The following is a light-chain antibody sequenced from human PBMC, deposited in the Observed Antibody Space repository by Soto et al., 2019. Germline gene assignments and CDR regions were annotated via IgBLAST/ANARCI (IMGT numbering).Light chain of an antibody. CDR2: DAS. V-gene: IGKV1-5*01. Sequence: DIQMTQSPSTLSEAVGYTVTITCRASQTVSGWLARYQQRLGKAPSLLIFDASTLESGVPSRFSGSGSGTDFTLTISSLEPEDFAVYYCQQRSDWPPITFGQGTRLEI. J-gene: IGKJ5*01. CDR1: QTVSGW. CDR3: QQRSDWPPIT.